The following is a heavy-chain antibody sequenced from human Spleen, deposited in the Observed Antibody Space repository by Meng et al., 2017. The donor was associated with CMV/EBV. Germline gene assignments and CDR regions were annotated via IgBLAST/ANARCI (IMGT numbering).Heavy chain of an antibody. CDR3: AKDYRYSTLSDSYWFDP. CDR1: GFTFSSYA. J-gene: IGHJ5*02. D-gene: IGHD6-6*01. CDR2: IIGTGGST. Sequence: GESLKIYCAASGFTFSSYAMSWVRQPPGKGLEWVSGIIGTGGSTYYADSVKGRFTISRDNSKNSLYLQMNSLRAEDTAVYYCAKDYRYSTLSDSYWFDPWGQGTLVTVSS. V-gene: IGHV3-23*01.